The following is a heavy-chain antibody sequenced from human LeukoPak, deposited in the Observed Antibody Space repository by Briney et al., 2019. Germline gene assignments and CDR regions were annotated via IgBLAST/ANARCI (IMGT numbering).Heavy chain of an antibody. J-gene: IGHJ4*02. V-gene: IGHV1-8*01. CDR2: MNPNSGNT. CDR1: GYTFTSYD. CDR3: ASLRDGYNFGQDY. D-gene: IGHD5-24*01. Sequence: ASVKVSCKASGYTFTSYDINWVRQATGQGLEWMGWMNPNSGNTGYAQKFQGRVTITADKSTSTAYMELSSLRSEDTAVYYCASLRDGYNFGQDYWGQGTLVTVSS.